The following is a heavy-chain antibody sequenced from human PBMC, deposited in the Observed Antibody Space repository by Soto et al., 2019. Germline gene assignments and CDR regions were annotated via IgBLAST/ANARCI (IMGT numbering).Heavy chain of an antibody. CDR2: INLEAAAT. Sequence: QVQLVQSGAEVKNPGASMRVSCRASGFSFSSFEIHWVRQAPGQGVEWAGRINLEAAATVIAQRFQGRAAMTRNTPMSLVNMEVSGLKVGDTAIYYCARGRGGGAGGMLDYWGQGTPVTVSS. J-gene: IGHJ4*02. CDR3: ARGRGGGAGGMLDY. CDR1: GFSFSSFE. D-gene: IGHD2-8*02. V-gene: IGHV1-8*01.